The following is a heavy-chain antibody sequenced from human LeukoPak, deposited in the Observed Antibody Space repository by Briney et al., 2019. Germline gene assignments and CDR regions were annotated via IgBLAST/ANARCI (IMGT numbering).Heavy chain of an antibody. CDR2: IWYDGSNK. Sequence: PGGSLRLSCAASGFTFSSYGMHWVRQAPGKGLEWVAVIWYDGSNKYYADSVKGRFTISRDNSKNTLYLQRNSLRAEDTAVYYCARDGIRYCSGGSCYGTDYWGQGTLVTVSS. J-gene: IGHJ4*02. CDR3: ARDGIRYCSGGSCYGTDY. D-gene: IGHD2-15*01. V-gene: IGHV3-33*01. CDR1: GFTFSSYG.